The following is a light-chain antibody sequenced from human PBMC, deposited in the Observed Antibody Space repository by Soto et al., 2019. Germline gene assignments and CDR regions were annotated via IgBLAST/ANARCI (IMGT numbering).Light chain of an antibody. CDR1: SSDVGGYNY. J-gene: IGLJ2*01. Sequence: QSALTQPPSASGSPGQSVTISCTGSSSDVGGYNYVSWYQQHPGKAPKLMIYEASKRPSGVPDRFSGSKSVNTASLTVSGLQAEDEADYYCSSYAGSNNVVVFGGGTKLTVL. CDR3: SSYAGSNNVVV. CDR2: EAS. V-gene: IGLV2-8*01.